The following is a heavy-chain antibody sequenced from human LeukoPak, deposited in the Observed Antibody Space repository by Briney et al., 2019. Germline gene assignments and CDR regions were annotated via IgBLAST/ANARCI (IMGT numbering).Heavy chain of an antibody. V-gene: IGHV3-30*03. D-gene: IGHD5-24*01. J-gene: IGHJ6*03. Sequence: PGGSLRLSCAASGFTFSSYGMSWVRQAPGKGLEWVAVISYDGSTTYYSDSVKGRFTISRDNSKSTLYLQMNSLRAEDTAVFYCTRDTGDGVTPPDYYYYMDVWGTGTTVTVSS. CDR1: GFTFSSYG. CDR3: TRDTGDGVTPPDYYYYMDV. CDR2: ISYDGSTT.